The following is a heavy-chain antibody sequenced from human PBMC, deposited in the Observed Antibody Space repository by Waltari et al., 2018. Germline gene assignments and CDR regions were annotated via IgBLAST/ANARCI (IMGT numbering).Heavy chain of an antibody. J-gene: IGHJ5*02. Sequence: EVQLLESGGDLVQPGGSLRLSCAASGFTFSSYAMSWVRQAPGKGLEWVSVIYSGGSTDYADYVKGRFTISSDNSKNTLYLQMNSRRAEDTAVYYCAKSQGVGELLSWGQGTLVTGSA. CDR3: AKSQGVGELLS. CDR2: IYSGGST. V-gene: IGHV3-23*03. D-gene: IGHD3-10*01. CDR1: GFTFSSYA.